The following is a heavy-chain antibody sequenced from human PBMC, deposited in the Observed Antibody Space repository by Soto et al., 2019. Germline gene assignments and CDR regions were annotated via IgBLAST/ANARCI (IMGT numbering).Heavy chain of an antibody. V-gene: IGHV4-59*01. Sequence: SETLSLTCTVSGDSISTFYWSWIRQPPGKGLEWIGYIYYTGSTNYNPSLRSRVTMSVDTSKKQFSLKLTSVNAADTAVYYCARQRGNYFDYWGQGSLVTVSA. CDR1: GDSISTFY. D-gene: IGHD3-10*01. CDR3: ARQRGNYFDY. J-gene: IGHJ4*02. CDR2: IYYTGST.